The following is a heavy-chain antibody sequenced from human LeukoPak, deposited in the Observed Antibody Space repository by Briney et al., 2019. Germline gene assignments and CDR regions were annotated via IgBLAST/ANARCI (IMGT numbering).Heavy chain of an antibody. V-gene: IGHV3-21*01. Sequence: GGSLRLSCAASGFTFSSYSMNWVRQAPGEGLEWVSSISRSSSYIYYADSVKGRFTISRDNAKNSLYLQMNSLRAEDTAVYYCAREGSSGYYFDYWGQGTLVTVSS. CDR2: ISRSSSYI. CDR3: AREGSSGYYFDY. CDR1: GFTFSSYS. D-gene: IGHD3-22*01. J-gene: IGHJ4*02.